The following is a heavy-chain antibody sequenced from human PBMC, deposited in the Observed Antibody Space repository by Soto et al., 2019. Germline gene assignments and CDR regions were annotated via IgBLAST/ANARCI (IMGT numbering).Heavy chain of an antibody. Sequence: QVQLQESGPGLVKPSETLSLTCTVSGGSVSSGCYWNWIRQPPGKGLEWIGYIYYSGSTNYNPSLKSRVTISVDTSKNQFSLKLSSVTAADTAVYYCARDRMGSSPPRAWGQGTLITVSS. V-gene: IGHV4-61*01. CDR2: IYYSGST. J-gene: IGHJ5*02. CDR1: GGSVSSGCY. D-gene: IGHD6-6*01. CDR3: ARDRMGSSPPRA.